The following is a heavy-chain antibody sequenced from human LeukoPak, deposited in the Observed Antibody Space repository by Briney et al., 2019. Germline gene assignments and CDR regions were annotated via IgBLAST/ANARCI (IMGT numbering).Heavy chain of an antibody. Sequence: SETLSLTCTVSGGSISSYYWSWIRQPPGKGLEWIGYIYYSGSTNYNPSLKSRVTISVDTSKSQFSLKLSSVTAADTAVYYCATGLIVVGDNAFDIWGQGTMVTVSS. CDR2: IYYSGST. V-gene: IGHV4-59*01. CDR1: GGSISSYY. D-gene: IGHD3-22*01. J-gene: IGHJ3*02. CDR3: ATGLIVVGDNAFDI.